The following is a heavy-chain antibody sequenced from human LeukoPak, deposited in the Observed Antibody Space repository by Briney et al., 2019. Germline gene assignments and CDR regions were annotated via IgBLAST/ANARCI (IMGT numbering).Heavy chain of an antibody. CDR2: ISGSGGST. J-gene: IGHJ3*02. D-gene: IGHD2/OR15-2a*01. CDR3: ARDRRNMNAFDI. V-gene: IGHV3-23*01. Sequence: GGSLRLSCAASGFTFSSYAMSWVRQAPGKGLEWVSAISGSGGSTYYADSVKGRFTISRDNAKNSLYLQMNSLRAEDTAVYYCARDRRNMNAFDIWGQGTMVTVSS. CDR1: GFTFSSYA.